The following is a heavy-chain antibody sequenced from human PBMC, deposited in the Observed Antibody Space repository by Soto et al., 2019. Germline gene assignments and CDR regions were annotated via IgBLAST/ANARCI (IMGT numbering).Heavy chain of an antibody. V-gene: IGHV3-23*01. J-gene: IGHJ4*02. D-gene: IGHD6-19*01. Sequence: GGSLRLSCEASGFTFSNCAMSWVRQAPGKGLEWVSGISGTGRSTFYADSVKDRFTISRDNSKNTVYLEMTSLRAEDTAVYYCAKGNTSGWYFFDYWGQGTLVTVSS. CDR3: AKGNTSGWYFFDY. CDR2: ISGTGRST. CDR1: GFTFSNCA.